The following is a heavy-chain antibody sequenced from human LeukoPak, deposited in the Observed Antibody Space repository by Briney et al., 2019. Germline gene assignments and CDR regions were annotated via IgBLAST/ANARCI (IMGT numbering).Heavy chain of an antibody. CDR3: AIRRGATVTQPEPNWFDP. D-gene: IGHD4-11*01. CDR2: IYTSGST. V-gene: IGHV4-61*02. J-gene: IGHJ5*02. Sequence: SQTLSLTCTVSGGSISSGSYYWSWIRQPAGKGLEWIGRIYTSGSTNYNPSLKSRVTISVDTSKNQFSLKLSSVTAADTAVYYCAIRRGATVTQPEPNWFDPWGQGTLVTVSS. CDR1: GGSISSGSYY.